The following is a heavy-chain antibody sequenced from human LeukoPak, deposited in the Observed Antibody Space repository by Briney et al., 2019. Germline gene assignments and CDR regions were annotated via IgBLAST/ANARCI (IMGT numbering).Heavy chain of an antibody. CDR2: IYQTGSA. V-gene: IGHV4-39*01. CDR1: GGSITGISYY. Sequence: SETLPLTCTVSGGSITGISYYWNWLRQPPGRELEWIGRIYQTGSADYKPSLKSRVTLSVDTTNNQFSLRLSSVTAADTAVYYCARGLDYLDVWGKGVTVSVSS. J-gene: IGHJ6*03. CDR3: ARGLDYLDV. D-gene: IGHD3/OR15-3a*01.